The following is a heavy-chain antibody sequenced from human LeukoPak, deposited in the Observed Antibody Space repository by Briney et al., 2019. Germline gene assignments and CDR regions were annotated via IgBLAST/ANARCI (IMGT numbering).Heavy chain of an antibody. CDR3: ARVWYPPDCFDI. D-gene: IGHD6-13*01. CDR1: GYDFINYG. Sequence: ASVKVSCKASGYDFINYGISWVRQAPGQGLDWVGWISVYNGVTNFAQKFQGRVTMTTDTSTNTAYMELRSLRSDDTAVYYCARVWYPPDCFDIWGQGTMVTVSS. J-gene: IGHJ3*02. V-gene: IGHV1-18*01. CDR2: ISVYNGVT.